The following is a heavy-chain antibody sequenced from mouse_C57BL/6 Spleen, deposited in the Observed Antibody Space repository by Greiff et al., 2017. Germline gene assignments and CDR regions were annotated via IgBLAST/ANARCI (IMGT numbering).Heavy chain of an antibody. CDR3: ARQAFTTVVATKAWFAY. J-gene: IGHJ3*01. D-gene: IGHD1-1*01. CDR2: IYPGSGST. Sequence: QVQLQQPGAELVKPGASVKMSCKASGYTFTSYWITWVKQRPGQGLEWIGDIYPGSGSTNYNEKFKSKATLTVDTSSSTAYMQLSSLTSEDSAVYYCARQAFTTVVATKAWFAYWGQGTLVTVSA. CDR1: GYTFTSYW. V-gene: IGHV1-55*01.